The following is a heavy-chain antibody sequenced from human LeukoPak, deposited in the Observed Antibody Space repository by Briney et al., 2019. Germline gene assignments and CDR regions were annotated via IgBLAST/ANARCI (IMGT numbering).Heavy chain of an antibody. D-gene: IGHD3-16*01. CDR3: ASDPDWGSDY. V-gene: IGHV3-30*02. Sequence: GGSLRLSCAASGFTFSSYGMHWVRQAPGKGLEWVAFIRYDGSNKYYADSVKGRFTISRDNAKNSLYLQMNSLRAEDSAVYYCASDPDWGSDYWGQGTLVTVSS. CDR1: GFTFSSYG. J-gene: IGHJ4*02. CDR2: IRYDGSNK.